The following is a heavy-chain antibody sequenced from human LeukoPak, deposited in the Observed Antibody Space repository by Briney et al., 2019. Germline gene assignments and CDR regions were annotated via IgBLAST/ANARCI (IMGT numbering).Heavy chain of an antibody. CDR3: ASFYGDYFYYYYYMDV. J-gene: IGHJ6*03. CDR2: IYHSGST. Sequence: PSETLSLTCAVSGYSISSGYYWGWIRQPPGKGLEWIGSIYHSGSTYYNPSLKSRVTISVDTSKNQFSLKLSSVTAADTAVYYCASFYGDYFYYYYYMDVWGEGTTVTVSS. CDR1: GYSISSGYY. D-gene: IGHD4-17*01. V-gene: IGHV4-38-2*01.